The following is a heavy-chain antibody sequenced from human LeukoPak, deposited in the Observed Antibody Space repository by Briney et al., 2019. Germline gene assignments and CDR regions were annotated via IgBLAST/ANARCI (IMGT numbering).Heavy chain of an antibody. CDR1: GFTVSSNY. J-gene: IGHJ4*02. CDR2: LYSGGST. D-gene: IGHD2-2*01. CDR3: ARDRRGSTSCCAFDY. V-gene: IGHV3-53*01. Sequence: GGSLRLSCAASGFTVSSNYMSWVRQAPGKGLEWVSVLYSGGSTHYADSVKGRFTISRDNSKNTLYLQMNSLRAEDTAVYYCARDRRGSTSCCAFDYWGQGTLVTVSP.